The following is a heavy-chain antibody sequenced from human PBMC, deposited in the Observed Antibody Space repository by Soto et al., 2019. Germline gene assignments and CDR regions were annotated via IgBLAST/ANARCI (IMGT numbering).Heavy chain of an antibody. CDR1: GYTFTSYG. D-gene: IGHD3-10*01. Sequence: QVQLVQSGAEVKKPGASVKVSCKASGYTFTSYGISWVRQAPGQGLEWMGWINVYNGNTNYPQKPQGRVTMTTDTSTSTAYLDLRSLRSDDTAVYFCARDTSRGEYDYWGQGTLVTVSS. CDR2: INVYNGNT. CDR3: ARDTSRGEYDY. J-gene: IGHJ4*02. V-gene: IGHV1-18*01.